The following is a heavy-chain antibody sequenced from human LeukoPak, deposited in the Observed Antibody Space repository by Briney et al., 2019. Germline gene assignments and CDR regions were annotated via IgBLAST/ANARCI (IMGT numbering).Heavy chain of an antibody. CDR1: GGSFSGYY. Sequence: SETLSLTCAVYGGSFSGYYWSWIRQPPGKGLEWIGEINHSGSTNYNPSLKSRVTISVDTSKNQFSLKLSSVTAADTAVYYCARPSRSTVTTPGYWGQGTLVTVSS. CDR2: INHSGST. J-gene: IGHJ4*02. CDR3: ARPSRSTVTTPGY. V-gene: IGHV4-34*01. D-gene: IGHD4-17*01.